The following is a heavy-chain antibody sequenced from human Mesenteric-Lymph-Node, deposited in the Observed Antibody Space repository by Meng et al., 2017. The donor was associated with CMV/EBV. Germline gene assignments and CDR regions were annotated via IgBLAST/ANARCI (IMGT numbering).Heavy chain of an antibody. CDR3: AKGINWFDP. CDR2: TYYRSKWYN. CDR1: GDSVSSKSVA. J-gene: IGHJ5*02. V-gene: IGHV6-1*01. Sequence: LRLSCVISGDSVSSKSVAWNWIRQSPSRGLEWLGRTYYRSKWYNDYAVSVKSRITINPDTSKNQFSLQLNSVTPEDTAVYYCAKGINWFDPWGQGSLVTVS.